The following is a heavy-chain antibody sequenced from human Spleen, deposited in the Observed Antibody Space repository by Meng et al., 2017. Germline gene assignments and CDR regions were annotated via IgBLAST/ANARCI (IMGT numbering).Heavy chain of an antibody. CDR2: INWNGGST. D-gene: IGHD4-17*01. J-gene: IGHJ4*02. Sequence: GESLKISCAASGFTFDDYGMSWVRQAPGKGLEWVSGINWNGGSTTYADSVKGRFTISRDNSQNSLYLQINSLRAEDTAVYYCARDPNHGDPGVRDFWGQGTLVTVSS. CDR3: ARDPNHGDPGVRDF. V-gene: IGHV3-20*04. CDR1: GFTFDDYG.